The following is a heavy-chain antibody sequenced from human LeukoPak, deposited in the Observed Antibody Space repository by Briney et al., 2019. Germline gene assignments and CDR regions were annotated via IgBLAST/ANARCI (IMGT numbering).Heavy chain of an antibody. J-gene: IGHJ4*02. V-gene: IGHV1-24*01. Sequence: ASVKVSCKVSGYTLTELSMHWVRQAPGKGLEWMGGFDPEDGETIYAQKFQGRVTMTEDTSTDTAYMELSSLRSEDTAVYYCATGVLSQQPGPDFDYWGQGTLVTVSS. D-gene: IGHD6-13*01. CDR2: FDPEDGET. CDR1: GYTLTELS. CDR3: ATGVLSQQPGPDFDY.